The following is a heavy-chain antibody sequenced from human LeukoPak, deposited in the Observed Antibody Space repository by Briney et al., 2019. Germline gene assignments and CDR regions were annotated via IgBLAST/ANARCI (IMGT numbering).Heavy chain of an antibody. CDR1: GFTFSSYA. CDR2: ISSGGGNT. V-gene: IGHV3-23*01. CDR3: AKVLEWLSGGFDY. Sequence: GGSLRLSCAASGFTFSSYAMNWVRQAPGKGLEWVSGISSGGGNTYYADSVKGRFTISRDNSKNTLYLQMNSLRAEDTAVYYCAKVLEWLSGGFDYWGQGTLVTVSS. D-gene: IGHD3-3*01. J-gene: IGHJ4*02.